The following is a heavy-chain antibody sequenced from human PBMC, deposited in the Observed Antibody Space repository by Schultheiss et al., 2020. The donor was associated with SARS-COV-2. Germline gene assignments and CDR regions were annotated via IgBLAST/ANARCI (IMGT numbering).Heavy chain of an antibody. CDR1: GFTFSSYA. CDR2: ISYDGSNK. V-gene: IGHV3-30*03. J-gene: IGHJ4*02. D-gene: IGHD4-23*01. CDR3: ASDFADYVGPSYYFDF. Sequence: GESLKISCAASGFTFSSYAMSWVRQAPGKGLEWVAVISYDGSNKYYADSVKGRFTISRDNSKNTLYLQMNSLGAEDTAIYYCASDFADYVGPSYYFDFWGQGTLVTVSS.